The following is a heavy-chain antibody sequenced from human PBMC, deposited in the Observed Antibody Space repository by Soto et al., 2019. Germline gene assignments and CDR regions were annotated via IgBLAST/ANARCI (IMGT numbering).Heavy chain of an antibody. CDR2: IYYSGST. D-gene: IGHD3-22*01. CDR1: GGSVSSGSYY. Sequence: SETLSLTCTVSGGSVSSGSYYWSWIRQPPGKGLEWIGYIYYSGSTNYNPSLKSRVTISVGTSKNQFSLKLSSVTAADTAVYYCASWGFYDSSGYYPEYFQHWGQGTLVTVSS. V-gene: IGHV4-61*01. CDR3: ASWGFYDSSGYYPEYFQH. J-gene: IGHJ1*01.